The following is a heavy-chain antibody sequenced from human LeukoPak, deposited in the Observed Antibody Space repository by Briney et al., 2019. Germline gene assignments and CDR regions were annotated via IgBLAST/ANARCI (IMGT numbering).Heavy chain of an antibody. CDR3: ARATTVTYGMDV. Sequence: PGKSLRLSCAASGFTFSSNYMSWVRQAPGQGLEWVSVIYSGGSTYYADSVKGRFTISRDSSKNTLYLQMNSLRAEDTAVYYCARATTVTYGMDVWGQGTTVTVSS. D-gene: IGHD4-17*01. CDR1: GFTFSSNY. J-gene: IGHJ6*02. CDR2: IYSGGST. V-gene: IGHV3-53*01.